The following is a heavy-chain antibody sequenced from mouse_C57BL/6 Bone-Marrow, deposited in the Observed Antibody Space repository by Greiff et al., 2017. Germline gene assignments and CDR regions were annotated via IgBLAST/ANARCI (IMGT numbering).Heavy chain of an antibody. CDR3: ASPYYYGSRKGYFDV. D-gene: IGHD1-1*01. Sequence: QVQLQQSGAELAKPGASVKLSCKASGYTFTSYWMHWLKQRPGQGLEWIGYINPSSGYTKYNQKFKDKATLTADKSSSTAYMQLSSLTYEDPAVYYCASPYYYGSRKGYFDVWGTGTTVTVSS. CDR2: INPSSGYT. V-gene: IGHV1-7*01. CDR1: GYTFTSYW. J-gene: IGHJ1*03.